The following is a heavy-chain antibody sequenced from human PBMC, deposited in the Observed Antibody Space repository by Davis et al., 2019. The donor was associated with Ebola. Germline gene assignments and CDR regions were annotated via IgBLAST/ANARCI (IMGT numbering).Heavy chain of an antibody. CDR1: GFTFSSYS. Sequence: GESLKISCAASGFTFSSYSMNWVRQAPGKGLEWVSYISSSSSTIYYADSVKGRFTISRDNSKNTLYLQMNSLRAEDTAVYYCAKAEYSSSPLNWFDPWGQGTLVTVSS. D-gene: IGHD6-6*01. CDR3: AKAEYSSSPLNWFDP. J-gene: IGHJ5*02. V-gene: IGHV3-48*01. CDR2: ISSSSSTI.